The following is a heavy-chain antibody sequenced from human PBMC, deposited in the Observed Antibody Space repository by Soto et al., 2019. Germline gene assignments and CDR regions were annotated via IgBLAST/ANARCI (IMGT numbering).Heavy chain of an antibody. CDR3: ARNDSSSYLDS. D-gene: IGHD3-22*01. V-gene: IGHV3-11*06. CDR2: ISSSATYA. CDR1: RFTFSDYY. Sequence: CLRRSCAPSRFTFSDYYMSWIRHAPGEGLEWLSYISSSATYAIYADSVKGLFTLSRDNAKNSLYRQMNSLRAEDTAVYYCARNDSSSYLDSWGQGTLVTVSS. J-gene: IGHJ4*02.